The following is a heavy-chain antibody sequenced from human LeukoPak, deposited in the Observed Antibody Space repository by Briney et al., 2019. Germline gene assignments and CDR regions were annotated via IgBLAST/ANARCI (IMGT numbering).Heavy chain of an antibody. CDR2: ISASGGST. Sequence: PGGSLRPSCAASGFTFSSYAMSWVRQAPGKGLEWVSAISASGGSTYYADSVKGRFTISRDNSKNTLYLQMNSLRAEDTALYYCAKSFTGIYIGEEWFDPWGQGTLVTVSS. D-gene: IGHD5-12*01. J-gene: IGHJ5*02. V-gene: IGHV3-23*01. CDR1: GFTFSSYA. CDR3: AKSFTGIYIGEEWFDP.